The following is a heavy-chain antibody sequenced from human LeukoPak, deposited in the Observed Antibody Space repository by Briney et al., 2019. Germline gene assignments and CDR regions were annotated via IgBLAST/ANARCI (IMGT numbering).Heavy chain of an antibody. CDR3: ARDLRGNYFAY. CDR2: IYYSGST. CDR1: GGSISSYY. J-gene: IGHJ4*02. D-gene: IGHD5/OR15-5a*01. V-gene: IGHV4-59*01. Sequence: SETLSLTCTISGGSISSYYWSWIRQPPGKGLEWIGYIYYSGSTNYNPSLKSRVTISVDTSKNQFSLKLSSVTAADTAVYYCARDLRGNYFAYWGQGTLVTVSS.